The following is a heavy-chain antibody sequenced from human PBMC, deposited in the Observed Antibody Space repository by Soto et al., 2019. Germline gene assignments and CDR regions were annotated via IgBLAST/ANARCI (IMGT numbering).Heavy chain of an antibody. CDR3: AKDRSGAPDAFDI. Sequence: QVQLVESGGGVVQPGRSLRLSCAASGFTFSSHGMHWVRQAPGKGLEWVAVISYDGSNKYYADSVKGRFTISRDNSKNTLYLQMNSLRAEDTAVYYCAKDRSGAPDAFDIWGQGTMVTVSS. CDR2: ISYDGSNK. D-gene: IGHD6-25*01. CDR1: GFTFSSHG. J-gene: IGHJ3*02. V-gene: IGHV3-30*18.